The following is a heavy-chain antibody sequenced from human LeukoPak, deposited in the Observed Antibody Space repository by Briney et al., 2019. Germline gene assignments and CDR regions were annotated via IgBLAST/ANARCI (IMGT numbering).Heavy chain of an antibody. CDR1: GYTFTSYG. J-gene: IGHJ4*02. Sequence: ASVKVSCKASGYTFTSYGISWVRQAPGQGLEWMGWISAYNGNTNYAQKLQGRVTMTTDTSTSTAYMELRSLRSDDTAVYYCARGRGGYCSSTSCYTRDYWGQGTLVTVSS. D-gene: IGHD2-2*02. CDR2: ISAYNGNT. CDR3: ARGRGGYCSSTSCYTRDY. V-gene: IGHV1-18*01.